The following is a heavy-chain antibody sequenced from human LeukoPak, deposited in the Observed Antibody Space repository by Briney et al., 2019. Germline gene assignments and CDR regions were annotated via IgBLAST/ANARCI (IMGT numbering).Heavy chain of an antibody. J-gene: IGHJ4*02. V-gene: IGHV3-30*04. CDR3: ARESGGYSY. Sequence: GGSLRLSCAASGFTFSSYAMHWVRQAPGKGLEWVAVISYDGSNKYYADSVKGRFTISRDNSKNTLYLQMNSLRAEDTAVYYCARESGGYSYWGQGTLVTVSS. D-gene: IGHD3-16*02. CDR2: ISYDGSNK. CDR1: GFTFSSYA.